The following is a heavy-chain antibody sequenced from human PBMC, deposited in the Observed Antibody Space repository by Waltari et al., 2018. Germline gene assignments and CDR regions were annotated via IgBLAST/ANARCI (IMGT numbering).Heavy chain of an antibody. V-gene: IGHV4-31*03. CDR1: GGSINSGGFY. CDR2: IYYSGGT. J-gene: IGHJ4*02. CDR3: ARRMATMTTFDY. Sequence: QVQLQESGPGLVKPSQTLSLTCTVTGGSINSGGFYWSWFRQHPVKGLEWIGYIYYSGGTYYNPSLKSRVTISVDTSKNQFSLKVTSVTAADTAVYYCARRMATMTTFDYWGQGTLVTVSS. D-gene: IGHD4-17*01.